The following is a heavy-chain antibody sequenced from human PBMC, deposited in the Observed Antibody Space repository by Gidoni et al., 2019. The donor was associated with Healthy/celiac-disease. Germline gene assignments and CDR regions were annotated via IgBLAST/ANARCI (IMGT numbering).Heavy chain of an antibody. D-gene: IGHD2-8*01. Sequence: GLEWVSYISSSSSTIYYADSVKGRFTISRDNAKNSLYLQMNSLRAEDTAVYYCARDRYCTNGVCRAALYYFDYWGQGTLVTVSS. CDR2: ISSSSSTI. CDR3: ARDRYCTNGVCRAALYYFDY. J-gene: IGHJ4*02. V-gene: IGHV3-48*01.